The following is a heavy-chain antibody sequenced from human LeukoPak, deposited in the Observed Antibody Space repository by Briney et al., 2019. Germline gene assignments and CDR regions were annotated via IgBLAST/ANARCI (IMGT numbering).Heavy chain of an antibody. Sequence: PSETLSLTCAVYGGSFSGYYWSWIRQPPGKGLEWIGEINHSGSTNYNPSLKSRVTISVDTSKNQFSLKLSSVTAADTAVYYCARAGYSSGWYFRRPLDYRGQGTLVTVSS. CDR2: INHSGST. V-gene: IGHV4-34*01. J-gene: IGHJ4*02. CDR3: ARAGYSSGWYFRRPLDY. D-gene: IGHD6-19*01. CDR1: GGSFSGYY.